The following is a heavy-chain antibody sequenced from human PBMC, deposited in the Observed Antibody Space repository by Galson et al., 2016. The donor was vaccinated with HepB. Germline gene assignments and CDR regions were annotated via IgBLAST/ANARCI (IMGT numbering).Heavy chain of an antibody. CDR3: AHRRESVVVLGGWFDS. V-gene: IGHV2-5*02. D-gene: IGHD3-22*01. Sequence: PALVKPTQTLTLTCTFSGFSLTTNVGVGWIRQPPGKALEWLAMIYWDDDKRYSPSLKSRLSATKDTSKNQVVFKMSNMDPVDTATYYCAHRRESVVVLGGWFDSWGQGILVTVSS. CDR1: GFSLTTNVG. CDR2: IYWDDDK. J-gene: IGHJ5*01.